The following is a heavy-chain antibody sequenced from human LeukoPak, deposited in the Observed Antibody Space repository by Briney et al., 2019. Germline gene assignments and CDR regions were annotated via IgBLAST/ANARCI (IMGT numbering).Heavy chain of an antibody. CDR3: ASQGYSSLSSMVV. D-gene: IGHD6-13*01. J-gene: IGHJ4*02. V-gene: IGHV3-30*03. CDR2: VSSDGYRM. Sequence: PGGSLRLSCAASGFTFSAYGTHWVRQAPGKGLEWVAVVSSDGYRMYYADSVKGRFTISRDNAKNSLYLQMNSLRAEDTAIFYCASQGYSSLSSMVVWGQGTLVTVSS. CDR1: GFTFSAYG.